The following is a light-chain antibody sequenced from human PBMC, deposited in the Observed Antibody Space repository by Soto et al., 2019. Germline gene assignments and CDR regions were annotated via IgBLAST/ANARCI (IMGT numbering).Light chain of an antibody. CDR2: GAS. Sequence: EIVMTQSPATLSVSPGEGATLSCRASQSVSSKLAWYQQKPGQAPRLLIYGASTRATGIPARFSGSGSGTEFTLIISSLQYEDSEVYYCQQYNSWLWTLGQATKVDIK. J-gene: IGKJ1*01. CDR1: QSVSSK. CDR3: QQYNSWLWT. V-gene: IGKV3-15*01.